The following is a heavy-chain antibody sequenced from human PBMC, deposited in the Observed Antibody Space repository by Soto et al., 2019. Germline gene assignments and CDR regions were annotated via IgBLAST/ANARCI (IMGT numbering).Heavy chain of an antibody. CDR2: IVVGSGNT. CDR1: GFTFTSSA. D-gene: IGHD1-26*01. V-gene: IGHV1-58*01. CDR3: AADGGSGSYVFDY. J-gene: IGHJ4*02. Sequence: SVKVSCKASGFTFTSSAVQWVRQARGQRLEWIGWIVVGSGNTNYAQKFQERVTITRDMSTSTAYMELSSLRSEGPAVYYCAADGGSGSYVFDYWGQGTLVTVSS.